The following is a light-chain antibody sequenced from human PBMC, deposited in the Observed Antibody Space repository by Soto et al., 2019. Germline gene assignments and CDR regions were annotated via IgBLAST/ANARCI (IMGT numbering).Light chain of an antibody. CDR1: QSVSSSY. CDR3: QQYGSSIT. V-gene: IGKV3-20*01. CDR2: GAS. Sequence: IELRPSQGTLSLCPGERATLSCRASQSVSSSYLAWYQQKPGQAPRLLIYGASSRATGIPDRFSGSGSGTDFTLTINRLEPEDFAVYYCQQYGSSITFGQGTRLEI. J-gene: IGKJ5*01.